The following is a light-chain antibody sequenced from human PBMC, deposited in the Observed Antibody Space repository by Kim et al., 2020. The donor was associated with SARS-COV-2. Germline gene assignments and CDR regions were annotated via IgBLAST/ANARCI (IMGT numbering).Light chain of an antibody. CDR1: QSISTW. CDR3: QQYSSYSWYT. CDR2: DAS. J-gene: IGKJ2*01. Sequence: ASVGDRVTNTCRASQSISTWLAWYQQKPGKAPKLLIYDASSLENGVPSRFSGSGSGTEFTLTISSLQPDDFATYYCQQYSSYSWYTFGQGTKLEI. V-gene: IGKV1-5*01.